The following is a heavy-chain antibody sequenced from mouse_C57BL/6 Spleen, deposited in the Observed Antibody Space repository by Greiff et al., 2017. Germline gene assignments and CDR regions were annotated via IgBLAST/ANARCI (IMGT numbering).Heavy chain of an antibody. Sequence: EVKLVESGGGLVQPGGSMKLSCVASGFTFSNYWMNWVRQSPEQGLEWVAQIRLKSDNYATHYAESVKGRFTISRDDSKSSVYLQMNNLRAEDTGIYYCTRGVVAPYFDYWGQGTTLTVSS. V-gene: IGHV6-3*01. CDR3: TRGVVAPYFDY. CDR1: GFTFSNYW. D-gene: IGHD1-1*01. J-gene: IGHJ2*01. CDR2: IRLKSDNYAT.